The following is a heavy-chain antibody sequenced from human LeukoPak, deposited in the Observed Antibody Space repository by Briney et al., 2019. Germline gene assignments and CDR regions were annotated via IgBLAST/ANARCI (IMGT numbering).Heavy chain of an antibody. CDR3: ARVSITMIQTYYYYYMDV. D-gene: IGHD3-22*01. Sequence: SETLSLTCAVSSYSISSGYYWGWIRQPPGKGLEWIGSIYHSGSTYYNPSLKSRVTMSVDTSKNQFSLKLSSVTAADTAVYYCARVSITMIQTYYYYYMDVWGKGTTVTVSS. CDR1: SYSISSGYY. CDR2: IYHSGST. J-gene: IGHJ6*03. V-gene: IGHV4-38-2*01.